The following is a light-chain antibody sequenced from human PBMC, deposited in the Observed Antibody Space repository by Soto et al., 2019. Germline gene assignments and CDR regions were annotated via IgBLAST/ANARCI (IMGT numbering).Light chain of an antibody. CDR1: SSDVGTYNY. J-gene: IGLJ2*01. CDR2: EVS. V-gene: IGLV2-14*01. CDR3: SSYAGNNNVI. Sequence: QSALTQPASVSGSPGQSITISCTGTSSDVGTYNYVSWYQQHSGKAPKLMIYEVSNRPSGVSNRFSGSKSGNTASLTISGLQAEDEADYYCSSYAGNNNVIFGGGTKLTVL.